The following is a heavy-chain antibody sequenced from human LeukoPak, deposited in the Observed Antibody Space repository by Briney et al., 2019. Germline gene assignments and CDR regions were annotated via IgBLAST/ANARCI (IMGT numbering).Heavy chain of an antibody. V-gene: IGHV4-59*08. CDR2: IYSTGST. CDR3: ARAYGGNSQYFQH. D-gene: IGHD4-23*01. CDR1: GASINSYY. J-gene: IGHJ1*01. Sequence: SETLSLTCTVSGASINSYYWSWIRQPPGKGLELIGYIYSTGSTNYNPSLKSRVTISLDTSKNQFSLKLSSVTAADTAVYYCARAYGGNSQYFQHWGQGTLVTVSS.